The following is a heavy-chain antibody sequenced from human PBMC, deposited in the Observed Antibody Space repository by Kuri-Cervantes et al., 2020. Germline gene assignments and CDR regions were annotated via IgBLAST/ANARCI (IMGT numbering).Heavy chain of an antibody. CDR3: AKDGPAMVIYYYMDV. J-gene: IGHJ6*03. V-gene: IGHV3-11*04. Sequence: GESLKISCAASGFTFNDYYMSWVRQAPGKGLEFISYISTTGITLYYADSVKGRFTISRDNSKNTLYLQMNSLRAEDTAVYYCAKDGPAMVIYYYMDVWGKGTTVTVSS. CDR1: GFTFNDYY. D-gene: IGHD5-18*01. CDR2: ISTTGITL.